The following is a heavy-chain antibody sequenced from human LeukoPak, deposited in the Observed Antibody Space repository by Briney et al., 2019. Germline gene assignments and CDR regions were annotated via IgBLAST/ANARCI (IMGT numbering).Heavy chain of an antibody. CDR1: GFTFSSYW. CDR2: IKPDGSEK. J-gene: IGHJ4*02. V-gene: IGHV3-7*01. Sequence: PGGSVRLSCAASGFTFSSYWMSWVRQAPGKGLEWVANIKPDGSEKYYVDSVKGRFTISRDNAKNSLYLQMNSLRAEDTAVYYCARDRESSSSWLLDYWGQGTLVTVSS. CDR3: ARDRESSSSWLLDY. D-gene: IGHD6-13*01.